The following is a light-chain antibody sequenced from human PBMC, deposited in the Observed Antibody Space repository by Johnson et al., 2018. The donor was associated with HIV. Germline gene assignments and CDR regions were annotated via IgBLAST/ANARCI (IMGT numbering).Light chain of an antibody. CDR2: DNH. Sequence: HSVLTQPPSVSAAPGQKVNISCSGSSSNIGNNYVSWYQQLPGTAPKVLIYDNHKRPSGIPDRVSGSKSGTSATLGITGLQTGDEADYYCGTWDSILSVYVFGTGTKVTVL. J-gene: IGLJ1*01. CDR3: GTWDSILSVYV. CDR1: SSNIGNNY. V-gene: IGLV1-51*01.